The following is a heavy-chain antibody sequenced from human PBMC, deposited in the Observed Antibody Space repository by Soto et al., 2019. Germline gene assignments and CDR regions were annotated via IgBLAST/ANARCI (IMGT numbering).Heavy chain of an antibody. D-gene: IGHD3-22*01. J-gene: IGHJ4*02. CDR3: ARSRLYYDSSGYTHPFDY. V-gene: IGHV4-39*01. Sequence: SETVSLTCTVSGSSISSSSYYWGWIRLPPGKGLEWIGSIYYSGSTYYNPSLKSRVTISVDTSKNQFSLKLSSVTAADTAVYYCARSRLYYDSSGYTHPFDYWGQGTLDT. CDR2: IYYSGST. CDR1: GSSISSSSYY.